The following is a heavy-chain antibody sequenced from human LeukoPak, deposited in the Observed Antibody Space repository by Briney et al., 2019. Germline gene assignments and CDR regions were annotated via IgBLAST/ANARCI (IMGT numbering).Heavy chain of an antibody. CDR2: ISNNGGYT. CDR3: AKQLGYCSDGSCYFPY. CDR1: GFTFSSYA. V-gene: IGHV3-23*01. Sequence: GGSLRLSCAASGFTFSSYAMSWVRQAPGKGLEWVSAISNNGGYTYSADSVQGRFTISRDNSKSTLCLQMNSLRAEDTAVYYCAKQLGYCSDGSCYFPYWGQGTLVTVSS. J-gene: IGHJ4*02. D-gene: IGHD2-15*01.